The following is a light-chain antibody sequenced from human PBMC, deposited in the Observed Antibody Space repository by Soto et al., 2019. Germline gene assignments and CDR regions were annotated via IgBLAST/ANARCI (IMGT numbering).Light chain of an antibody. Sequence: AIQMTQSPSSLSASVGDRVTITCWASQAIRNDLGWYQQKPGKAPNLPIFGASNLQAGVPVRFSASGSGTNFTLTISNLQPEDFASYYCLQDYTYPWTFGQGTKVDI. V-gene: IGKV1-6*01. CDR1: QAIRND. CDR3: LQDYTYPWT. CDR2: GAS. J-gene: IGKJ1*01.